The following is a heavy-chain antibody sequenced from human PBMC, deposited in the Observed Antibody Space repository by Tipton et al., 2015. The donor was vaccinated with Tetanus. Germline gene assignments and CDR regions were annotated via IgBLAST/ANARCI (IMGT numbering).Heavy chain of an antibody. D-gene: IGHD3-22*01. J-gene: IGHJ4*02. CDR2: INSDGSST. Sequence: TASGFTFSSYWMHWVRQAPGKGLVWVSRINSDGSSTSYADSVKGRFTISRDNAKNTLYLQMNSLRAEDTAVYYCARAESGGYSARLGYWGQGTLVTVSS. CDR1: GFTFSSYW. CDR3: ARAESGGYSARLGY. V-gene: IGHV3-74*01.